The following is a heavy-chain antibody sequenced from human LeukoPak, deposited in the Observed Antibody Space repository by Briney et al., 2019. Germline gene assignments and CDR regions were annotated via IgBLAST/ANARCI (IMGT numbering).Heavy chain of an antibody. CDR1: GYTLTELS. J-gene: IGHJ4*02. D-gene: IGHD3-9*01. V-gene: IGHV1-24*01. CDR3: ATDRDYDILTGYFHY. Sequence: ASVKVSCKVSGYTLTELSMHWVRQAPGKGLEWMGGFDPEDGETIYAQKFQGRVTMTEDTSTDTAYMELSSLRSEDTAVYYCATDRDYDILTGYFHYWGQGTLVTVSS. CDR2: FDPEDGET.